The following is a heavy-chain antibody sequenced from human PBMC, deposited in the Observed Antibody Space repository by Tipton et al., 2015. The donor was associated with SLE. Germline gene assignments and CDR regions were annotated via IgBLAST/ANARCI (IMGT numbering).Heavy chain of an antibody. D-gene: IGHD3-16*01. Sequence: SLRLSCAASGFTFSSYGMHWVRQAPGKGLEWVAFIRYDGSNKYYADSVKGRFTISRDNSKNTLYLQMNSLRAEDTAVYYCAREHGPGVIFGGEAYYYYGMDVWGQGTTVTVSS. CDR3: AREHGPGVIFGGEAYYYYGMDV. J-gene: IGHJ6*02. CDR2: IRYDGSNK. V-gene: IGHV3-30*02. CDR1: GFTFSSYG.